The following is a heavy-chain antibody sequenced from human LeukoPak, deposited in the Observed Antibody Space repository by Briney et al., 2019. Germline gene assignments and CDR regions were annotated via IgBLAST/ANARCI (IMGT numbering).Heavy chain of an antibody. Sequence: ASVKVSCKASGHTFTSYDINWVRQATGQGLEWMGWMNPNSGNTGYAQKFQGRVTMTRNTSISTAYMELSSLRSEDTAVYYCARGRYYYGSGSYSYWGQGTLVTVSS. D-gene: IGHD3-10*01. CDR3: ARGRYYYGSGSYSY. J-gene: IGHJ4*02. CDR2: MNPNSGNT. CDR1: GHTFTSYD. V-gene: IGHV1-8*01.